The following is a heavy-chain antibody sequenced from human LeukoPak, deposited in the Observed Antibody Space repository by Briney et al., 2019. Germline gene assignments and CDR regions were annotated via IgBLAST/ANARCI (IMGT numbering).Heavy chain of an antibody. D-gene: IGHD3-10*01. CDR3: AKGGASFYGSGSYFDY. Sequence: DSVKGRFTISRDNAKNSLYLQMNSLRAEDTALYYCAKGGASFYGSGSYFDYWGQGTLVTVSS. J-gene: IGHJ4*02. V-gene: IGHV3-9*01.